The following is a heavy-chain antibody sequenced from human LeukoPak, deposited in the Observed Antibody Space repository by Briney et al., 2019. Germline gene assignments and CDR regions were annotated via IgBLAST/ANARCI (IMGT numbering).Heavy chain of an antibody. Sequence: SETLSLTCTVSGGSISSSSYYWGWIRQPPGKGLEWIGSIYYSGSTFYNPSLKSRVSISVDTSKNQFSLKLSSVTAADTAVYYCARQRAAIWGFDYWGQGTLVTVSS. CDR1: GGSISSSSYY. V-gene: IGHV4-39*01. J-gene: IGHJ4*02. D-gene: IGHD3-16*01. CDR2: IYYSGST. CDR3: ARQRAAIWGFDY.